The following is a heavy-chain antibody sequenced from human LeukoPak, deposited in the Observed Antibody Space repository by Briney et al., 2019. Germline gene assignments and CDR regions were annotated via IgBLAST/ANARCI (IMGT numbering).Heavy chain of an antibody. Sequence: RGSLRLSCAASGFTFSSYAMSWVRQAPGRGLEWVSAISGSGGSTYYADSVKGRFTISRDNSKNTLYLQMNSLRAEDTAVYYCAKDQDGDFDYWGQGTLVTVSS. CDR1: GFTFSSYA. D-gene: IGHD2-15*01. V-gene: IGHV3-23*01. CDR3: AKDQDGDFDY. CDR2: ISGSGGST. J-gene: IGHJ4*02.